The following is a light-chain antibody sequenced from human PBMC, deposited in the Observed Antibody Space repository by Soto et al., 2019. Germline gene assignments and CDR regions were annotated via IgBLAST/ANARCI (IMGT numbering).Light chain of an antibody. CDR1: QSVLYSLNNKNY. J-gene: IGKJ4*01. CDR2: WAS. Sequence: DIVMTQSPDSLAVSLGERATINCKPSQSVLYSLNNKNYLSWYQQKPGQPPKLLIFWASTRESGVPDRFSGSGSGTDFTLTINNLQAEDVAVYYCQQYYSSPLTFGGGTKVEVK. CDR3: QQYYSSPLT. V-gene: IGKV4-1*01.